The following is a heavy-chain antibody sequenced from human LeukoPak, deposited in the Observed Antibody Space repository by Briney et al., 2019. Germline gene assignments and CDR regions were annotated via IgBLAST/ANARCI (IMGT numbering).Heavy chain of an antibody. V-gene: IGHV4-34*01. CDR1: GGSISSYY. CDR3: ARGGGSSDY. J-gene: IGHJ4*02. Sequence: SETLSLTCTVSGGSISSYYWSWIRQPPGKGLEWIGEIHHSGSTNYSPSLKSRVTISVDKSKNQFSLKLTSVTAADTAVYYCARGGGSSDYWGQGTLVTVSS. D-gene: IGHD1-26*01. CDR2: IHHSGST.